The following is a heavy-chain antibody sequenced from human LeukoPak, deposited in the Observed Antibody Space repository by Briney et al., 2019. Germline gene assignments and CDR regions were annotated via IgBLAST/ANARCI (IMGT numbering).Heavy chain of an antibody. CDR2: INPNSGGT. Sequence: ASVKVSCKASGYTFTGYYMHWVRQAPGQGLEWMGWINPNSGGTNYAQRFQGRVTMTRDTSISTAYMELSRLRSDDTAVYYCAREVEQQLATWGYWGQGTLVTVSS. V-gene: IGHV1-2*02. D-gene: IGHD6-13*01. J-gene: IGHJ4*02. CDR3: AREVEQQLATWGY. CDR1: GYTFTGYY.